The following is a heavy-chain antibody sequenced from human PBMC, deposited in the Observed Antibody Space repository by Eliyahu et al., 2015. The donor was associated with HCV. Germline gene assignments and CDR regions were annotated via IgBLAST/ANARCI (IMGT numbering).Heavy chain of an antibody. CDR1: GFTFXXXG. J-gene: IGHJ6*02. D-gene: IGHD3-10*01. Sequence: QVQLVESGGGVVQPGRSLRXSCAAXGFTFXXXGMXWVRQAPGKGLGWVAVIXYDGSNKYYADSVKGRFTISRDNSKNTLYLQMNSLRAEDTAVYYCVGDGAKWDYYYYGMDVWGQGTTVTVSS. V-gene: IGHV3-30*03. CDR3: VGDGAKWDYYYYGMDV. CDR2: IXYDGSNK.